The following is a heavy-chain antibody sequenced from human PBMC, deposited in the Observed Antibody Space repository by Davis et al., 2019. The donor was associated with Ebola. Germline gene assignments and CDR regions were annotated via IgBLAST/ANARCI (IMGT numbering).Heavy chain of an antibody. CDR1: GYTFTSYG. Sequence: AASVKVSCKASGYTFTSYGISWVRQAPGQGLEWMGWISAYNGNTNYAQKLQGRVTMTTDTSTSTAYIELRSLRSDDTAVYYCARVKYDFWSGYDYWGQGTLVTVSS. CDR2: ISAYNGNT. J-gene: IGHJ4*02. D-gene: IGHD3-3*01. V-gene: IGHV1-18*01. CDR3: ARVKYDFWSGYDY.